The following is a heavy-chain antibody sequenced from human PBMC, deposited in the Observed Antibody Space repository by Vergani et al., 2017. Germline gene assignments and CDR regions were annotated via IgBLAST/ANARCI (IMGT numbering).Heavy chain of an antibody. CDR2: IGSSGPYI. Sequence: VQLVESGGGLVKPGGSLRLSCAASGFTFSDFSMSWVRQAPGKGLEWVAFIGSSGPYINYADSVKGRFIISRDNTKNSLYLQMNSLRAEDTALYYCVKDIAASGNYWYFDLWGRGTLVTVSS. D-gene: IGHD6-13*01. J-gene: IGHJ2*01. CDR1: GFTFSDFS. CDR3: VKDIAASGNYWYFDL. V-gene: IGHV3-21*04.